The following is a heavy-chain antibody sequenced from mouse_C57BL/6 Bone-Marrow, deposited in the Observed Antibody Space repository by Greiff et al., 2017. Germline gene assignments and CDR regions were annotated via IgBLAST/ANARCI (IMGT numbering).Heavy chain of an antibody. D-gene: IGHD2-5*01. CDR3: ASGSNYFAWCAY. J-gene: IGHJ3*01. CDR2: IDPAHGTT. V-gene: IGHV14-3*01. CDR1: GFNIKNTY. Sequence: EVQLQQSVAELVRPGASVKLSCTASGFNIKNTYMHWVKQRPEQGLEWIGRIDPAHGTTKYAPKFQGKSTITVDTSSNTAYLQLSRLTSEDTAIYYCASGSNYFAWCAYWGQGTLVTVSA.